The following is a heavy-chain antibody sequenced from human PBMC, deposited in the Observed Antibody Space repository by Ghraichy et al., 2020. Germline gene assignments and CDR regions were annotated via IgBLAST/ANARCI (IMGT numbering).Heavy chain of an antibody. V-gene: IGHV4-39*01. CDR2: IYYSGST. Sequence: SETLSLTCTVSGGSISSSSYYWGWIRQPPGKGLEWIGSIYYSGSTYYNPSLKSRVTISVDTSKNQFSLKLSSVTAADTAVYYCASKDYSYFDYWGQGTLVTVSS. D-gene: IGHD2-21*01. CDR1: GGSISSSSYY. J-gene: IGHJ4*02. CDR3: ASKDYSYFDY.